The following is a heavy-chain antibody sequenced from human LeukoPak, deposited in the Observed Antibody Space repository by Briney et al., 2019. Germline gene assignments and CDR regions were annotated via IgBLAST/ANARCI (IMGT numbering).Heavy chain of an antibody. V-gene: IGHV1-18*01. CDR2: INAHDGDT. D-gene: IGHD1-26*01. Sequence: GASVTVSCKASGYTFSSYGISWVRQAPEQGLEWMGWINAHDGDTVYAQNVQGRLTMTTDTSTSTAYMELRSLRSDDTAVYYCARDQSYAPDFWGQGTLVTVSS. CDR3: ARDQSYAPDF. CDR1: GYTFSSYG. J-gene: IGHJ4*02.